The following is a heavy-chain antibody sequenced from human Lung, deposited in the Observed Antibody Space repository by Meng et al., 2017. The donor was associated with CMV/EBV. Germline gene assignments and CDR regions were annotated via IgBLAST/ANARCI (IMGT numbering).Heavy chain of an antibody. D-gene: IGHD6-13*01. CDR2: IWSNGSTK. CDR3: ARDSISWYFDY. J-gene: IGHJ4*01. CDR1: GFTFRNYG. Sequence: GGSLRLSCTASGFTFRNYGVHWVRQAPGKGLEWVAFIWSNGSTKFYADSVDGRFTISRDNSRNVVYLQMDSLRPGDTAIYYCARDSISWYFDYWGPGTLVTVSS. V-gene: IGHV3-30*02.